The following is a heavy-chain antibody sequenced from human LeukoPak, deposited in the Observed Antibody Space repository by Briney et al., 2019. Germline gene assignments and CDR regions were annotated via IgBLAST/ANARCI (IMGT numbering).Heavy chain of an antibody. V-gene: IGHV3-66*01. CDR1: GLTVSSNY. J-gene: IGHJ6*02. CDR3: ARDHGVQLRLGVDGMDV. CDR2: IRSDGTT. Sequence: GGSLRLSCVASGLTVSSNYMSWVRQAPGKGLEWVSVIRSDGTTDYADSVKGRFDVSRDNFKNTLYLQMNSLRAEDTAVYYCARDHGVQLRLGVDGMDVWGQGTTVTVSS. D-gene: IGHD1-1*01.